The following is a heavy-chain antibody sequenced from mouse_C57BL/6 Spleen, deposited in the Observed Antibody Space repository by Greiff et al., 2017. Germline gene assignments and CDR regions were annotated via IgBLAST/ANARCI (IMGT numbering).Heavy chain of an antibody. CDR3: ARPLGFAY. CDR1: GYTFTSYG. J-gene: IGHJ3*01. CDR2: IYPRSGNT. V-gene: IGHV1-81*01. Sequence: VKLMESGAELARPGASVKLSCKASGYTFTSYGISWVKQRTGQGLEWIGEIYPRSGNTYYNEKFKGKATLTADKSSSTAYMELRSLSSEDSAVYFCARPLGFAYWGQGTLVTVSA.